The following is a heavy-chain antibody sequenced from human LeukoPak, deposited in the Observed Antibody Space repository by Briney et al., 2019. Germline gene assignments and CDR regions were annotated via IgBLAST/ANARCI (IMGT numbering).Heavy chain of an antibody. J-gene: IGHJ4*02. CDR1: SGSISSYY. CDR2: IYTSGST. V-gene: IGHV4-4*07. D-gene: IGHD3-10*01. CDR3: ARFSSGSGSYHFDY. Sequence: SETLSLTCTVSSGSISSYYWSWIRQPPGKGLEWIGRIYTSGSTNYNPSLKSRVTMSVDTSKNQFSLKLSSVTAADTAVYYCARFSSGSGSYHFDYWGQGTLVTVSS.